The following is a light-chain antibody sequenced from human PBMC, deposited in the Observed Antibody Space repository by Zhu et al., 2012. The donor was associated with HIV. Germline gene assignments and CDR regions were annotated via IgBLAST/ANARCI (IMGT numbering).Light chain of an antibody. V-gene: IGKV1-5*03. CDR3: QQYESDAKT. Sequence: DIQMTQSPSTLSASVGDRVTITCRASQSISTWLAWYQQKLGKAPKLLIYKASSLESGVPSRFSGRGSGTEFTLTINSLQPDDLATYYCQQYESDAKTFGQGTKVEIK. CDR1: QSISTW. J-gene: IGKJ1*01. CDR2: KAS.